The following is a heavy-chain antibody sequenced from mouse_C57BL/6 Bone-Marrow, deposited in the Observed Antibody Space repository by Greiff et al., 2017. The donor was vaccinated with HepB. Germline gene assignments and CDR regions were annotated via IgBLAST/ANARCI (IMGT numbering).Heavy chain of an antibody. CDR3: ARQEDITTVVADY. CDR1: GFTFSSYG. CDR2: ISSGGSYT. D-gene: IGHD1-1*01. Sequence: VESGGDLVKPGGSLKLSCAASGFTFSSYGMSWVRQTPDKRLEWVATISSGGSYTYYPDSVKGRFTISRDNAKNTLYLQMSSLKSEDTAIYYCARQEDITTVVADYWGQGTTLTVSS. V-gene: IGHV5-6*01. J-gene: IGHJ2*01.